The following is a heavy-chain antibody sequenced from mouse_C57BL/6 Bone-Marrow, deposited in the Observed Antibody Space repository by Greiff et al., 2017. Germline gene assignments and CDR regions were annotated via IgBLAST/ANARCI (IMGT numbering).Heavy chain of an antibody. CDR2: ISNLAYSI. V-gene: IGHV5-15*01. Sequence: EVKLMESGGGLVQPGGSLKLSCAASGFTFSDYGMAWVRQAPRKGPEWVAFISNLAYSIYYAATVTGRFTISRENAKNTLYLEMSSLRSEDTAMYYYARLFMITAKRTSACCDQTTLAAVSA. CDR3: ARLFMITAKRTSAC. J-gene: IGHJ3*01. D-gene: IGHD2-4*01. CDR1: GFTFSDYG.